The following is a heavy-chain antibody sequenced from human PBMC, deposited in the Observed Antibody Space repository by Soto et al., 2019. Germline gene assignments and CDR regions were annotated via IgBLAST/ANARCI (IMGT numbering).Heavy chain of an antibody. CDR1: GFTFSSNS. CDR3: SKVLNYYYIGIDV. V-gene: IGHV3-23*01. J-gene: IGHJ6*02. Sequence: PGGSLRLSCAASGFTFSSNSMSWVRQAPGKGLEWVSAITDSGGRKYYADSVKGRFTISRDNSKIALYLQMNSLRAEDTAVYYCSKVLNYYYIGIDVWGQGTTVTV. CDR2: ITDSGGRK.